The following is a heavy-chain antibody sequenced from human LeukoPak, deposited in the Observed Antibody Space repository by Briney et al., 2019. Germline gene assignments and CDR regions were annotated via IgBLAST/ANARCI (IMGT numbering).Heavy chain of an antibody. D-gene: IGHD3-10*01. J-gene: IGHJ4*02. CDR1: GYMLTELS. CDR2: FDPEDGET. Sequence: ASVKVSCKVSGYMLTELSMHWVRQAPGKGLEWMGGFDPEDGETIYAQKFQGRVTMTEDTSTDTAYMELSSLRSEDTAVYYCATGLWFGELLGDWGQGTLVTVSS. CDR3: ATGLWFGELLGD. V-gene: IGHV1-24*01.